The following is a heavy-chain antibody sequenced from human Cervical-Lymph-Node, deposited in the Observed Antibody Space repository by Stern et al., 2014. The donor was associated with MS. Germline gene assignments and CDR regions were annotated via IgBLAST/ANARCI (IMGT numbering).Heavy chain of an antibody. Sequence: EVQLEESGSELIRPGESLKISCKGSGYKFSIYWIAWVRQMPGKGLEWMGITYPGDSETRYSPSFQGQVTMSADKSTSTAYLQWSSLNASDTAMYFCARQTTAWASDVWGQGTLVTVSS. J-gene: IGHJ4*02. CDR3: ARQTTAWASDV. V-gene: IGHV5-51*01. CDR1: GYKFSIYW. D-gene: IGHD1-14*01. CDR2: TYPGDSET.